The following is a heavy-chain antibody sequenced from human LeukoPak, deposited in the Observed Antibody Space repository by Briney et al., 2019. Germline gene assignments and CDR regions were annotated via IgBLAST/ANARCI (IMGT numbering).Heavy chain of an antibody. D-gene: IGHD1-26*01. CDR1: GYSISSGYY. J-gene: IGHJ4*02. Sequence: SETLSLTCTVSGYSISSGYYWGWIRQPPGKGLEWIGSIYHSGSTYYKPSLKSRVTMSVDTSKNQFSLKLSSVTAADTAVYYCARSGSYFEYWGQGTLVTVSS. V-gene: IGHV4-38-2*02. CDR3: ARSGSYFEY. CDR2: IYHSGST.